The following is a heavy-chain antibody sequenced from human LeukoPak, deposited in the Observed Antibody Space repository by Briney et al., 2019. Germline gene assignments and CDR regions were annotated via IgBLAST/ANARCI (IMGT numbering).Heavy chain of an antibody. J-gene: IGHJ6*02. D-gene: IGHD4-11*01. Sequence: SETLSLTCAVYGGSFSGSYWSWIRQPPGKGLEWIGEINHSGSTYYNPTLKSRVTISEDTSKNQFSLKLTSVTAADTAVYYCARGPNYSNYVDYYYGMDVWGQGTTVTVSS. CDR1: GGSFSGSY. V-gene: IGHV4-34*01. CDR2: INHSGST. CDR3: ARGPNYSNYVDYYYGMDV.